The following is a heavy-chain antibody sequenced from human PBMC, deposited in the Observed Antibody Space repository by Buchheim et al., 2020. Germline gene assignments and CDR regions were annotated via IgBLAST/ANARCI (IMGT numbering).Heavy chain of an antibody. CDR3: ARDLMGYLFDY. V-gene: IGHV3-48*02. CDR2: IDRSGGSP. D-gene: IGHD2-8*01. J-gene: IGHJ4*02. Sequence: EVQLVESGGGLVQPGMSLRLPCEGSGFTFRNNAMHWVRQAPGKGLEWIAHIDRSGGSPFYAASVKGRFPIPRDNAKNSLYLQMYSLRDEDTAVYYCARDLMGYLFDYCGQGTL. CDR1: GFTFRNNA.